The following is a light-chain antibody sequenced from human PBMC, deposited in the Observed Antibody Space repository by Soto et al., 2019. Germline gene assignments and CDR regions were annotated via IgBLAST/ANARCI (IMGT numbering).Light chain of an antibody. J-gene: IGLJ2*01. CDR1: SGSVSTSYY. CDR2: STN. Sequence: QAVVTQAPSFSVSPGRTVTLTCGLSSGSVSTSYYPSWYQQTPGQAPRTLIYSTNTRSSGVPDRFAGSILGNKAALTITGAQADDEYDYYCVLYRGSGIAVFGGGTKLTVL. CDR3: VLYRGSGIAV. V-gene: IGLV8-61*01.